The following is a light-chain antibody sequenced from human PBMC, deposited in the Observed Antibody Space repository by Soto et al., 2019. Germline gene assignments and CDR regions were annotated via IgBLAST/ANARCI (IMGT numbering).Light chain of an antibody. V-gene: IGKV1-33*01. Sequence: DSQMTQSPSSLSASVGDRVTITCQASQDITNYLNWYRQIPGKAPNLLIYDASNLETGVPSRLSGSGSGTHFTFTISRLQAEDIATYYCQQYDNLPPDTFGQGTKLEI. CDR2: DAS. CDR1: QDITNY. CDR3: QQYDNLPPDT. J-gene: IGKJ2*01.